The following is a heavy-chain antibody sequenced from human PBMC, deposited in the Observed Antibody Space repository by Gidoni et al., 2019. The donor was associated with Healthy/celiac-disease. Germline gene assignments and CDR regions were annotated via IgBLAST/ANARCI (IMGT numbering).Heavy chain of an antibody. CDR3: ARGLGTAMVDY. V-gene: IGHV3-7*01. D-gene: IGHD5-18*01. J-gene: IGHJ4*02. Sequence: EVQLVEYGGGLVQPGGSLRLSCAASGCTFSSYWRSWVRQSTGKGLGGVANIKQDGSEKYYVDSVKGRVTISRDNAKNSLYLQMNSLRAEDTAVYYCARGLGTAMVDYWGQGTLVTASS. CDR2: IKQDGSEK. CDR1: GCTFSSYW.